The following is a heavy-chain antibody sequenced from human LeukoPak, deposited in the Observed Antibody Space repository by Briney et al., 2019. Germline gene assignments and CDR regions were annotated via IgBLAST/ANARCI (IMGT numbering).Heavy chain of an antibody. D-gene: IGHD3-22*01. CDR1: GGSISNGGYY. V-gene: IGHV4-31*03. Sequence: SQTLSLTCTVSGGSISNGGYYWSWIRQHPGKGMEWIGYIYYSGRTYYNPSLKSRVTISVDTSKNQFSLKLSSVTAADTAVYYCASYYDSSGYRDYWGQGTLVTVSS. J-gene: IGHJ4*02. CDR2: IYYSGRT. CDR3: ASYYDSSGYRDY.